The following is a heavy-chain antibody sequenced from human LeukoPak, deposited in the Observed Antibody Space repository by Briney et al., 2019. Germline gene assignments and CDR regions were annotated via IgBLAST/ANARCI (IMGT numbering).Heavy chain of an antibody. CDR2: ISGSGGST. V-gene: IGHV3-23*01. D-gene: IGHD1-26*01. CDR1: GFTFSSYA. CDR3: AKDSGSYSTALDY. J-gene: IGHJ4*02. Sequence: PGGSLRLSCAASGFTFSSYAMSWVRQAPGKGLEWVSAISGSGGSTYYADSVKGRFTISRDNSKNTLYLQMSSLRAEDTAVYYCAKDSGSYSTALDYWGQGTLVTVSS.